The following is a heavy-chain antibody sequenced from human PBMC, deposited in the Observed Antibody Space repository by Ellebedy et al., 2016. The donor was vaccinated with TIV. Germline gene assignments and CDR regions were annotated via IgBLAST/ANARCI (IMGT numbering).Heavy chain of an antibody. CDR2: IYSSGTT. J-gene: IGHJ3*02. CDR1: GVSITSHF. Sequence: PSETLSLTCTVSGVSITSHFWSWIRQPAGKGLEWIGRIYSSGTTNYNPSLKSLVTMSLDTSKEQFSLKLSPVTAADTAVYYCARDGPQWFDAFDIWGQGTMVTVSS. D-gene: IGHD3-22*01. V-gene: IGHV4-4*07. CDR3: ARDGPQWFDAFDI.